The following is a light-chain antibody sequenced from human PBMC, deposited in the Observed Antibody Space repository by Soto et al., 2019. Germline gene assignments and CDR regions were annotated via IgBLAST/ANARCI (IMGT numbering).Light chain of an antibody. CDR2: RAY. V-gene: IGKV3-20*01. Sequence: EIVLTQSPCTLSLSPGERATISCRASQSVSNNYFASLQQKPGQAPRPLIHRAYNRATGIPDRFSGSGSGTDFTLSISRLEPEDFAVYYCQQYGSSGTFGQGTKVDIK. CDR3: QQYGSSGT. J-gene: IGKJ1*01. CDR1: QSVSNNY.